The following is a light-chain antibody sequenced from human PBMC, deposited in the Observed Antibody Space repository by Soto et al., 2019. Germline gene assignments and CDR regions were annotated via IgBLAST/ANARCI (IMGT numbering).Light chain of an antibody. CDR3: VLYMGSGVWV. CDR2: STS. V-gene: IGLV8-61*01. Sequence: QTVVTQEPSFSVSPGGTVTLTCGLSSGSVSTNYYPTWYQQTPDQAQRTLIYSTSTRSSGVPDRFSGSILGNKAALTITGAQADEESHYYCVLYMGSGVWVFGGGTKLTVL. CDR1: SGSVSTNYY. J-gene: IGLJ3*02.